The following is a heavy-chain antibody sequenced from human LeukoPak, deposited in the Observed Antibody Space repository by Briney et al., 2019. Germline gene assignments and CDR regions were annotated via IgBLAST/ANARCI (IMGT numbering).Heavy chain of an antibody. CDR1: GGSISSGGYY. D-gene: IGHD2-21*01. CDR3: ARRVSIPYYYYYMDV. V-gene: IGHV4-30-2*01. J-gene: IGHJ6*03. Sequence: SETLSLTCTVSGGSISSGGYYWSWIRQPPGKGLEWIGYIYHSGSTYYNPSLKSRVTISVDRSKNQFSLKLSSVTAADTAVYYCARRVSIPYYYYYMDVWGKGTTVTVSS. CDR2: IYHSGST.